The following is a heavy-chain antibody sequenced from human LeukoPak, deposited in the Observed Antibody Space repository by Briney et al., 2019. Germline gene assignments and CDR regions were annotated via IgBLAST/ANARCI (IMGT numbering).Heavy chain of an antibody. V-gene: IGHV3-74*01. Sequence: GGSLRLSCAASGFTFNSYWMHWVRQAPGKGLVWVSRIDTDGSTTSYADSVKGRFTISRDNAKNTLYLRMSSLRAEDTAVYYCVRTKRTNYYYYYMDVWGKGTTVTASS. D-gene: IGHD2-8*01. CDR3: VRTKRTNYYYYYMDV. CDR2: IDTDGSTT. CDR1: GFTFNSYW. J-gene: IGHJ6*03.